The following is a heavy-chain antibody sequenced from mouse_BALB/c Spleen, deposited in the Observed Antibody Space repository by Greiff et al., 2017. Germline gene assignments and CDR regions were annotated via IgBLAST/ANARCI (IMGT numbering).Heavy chain of an antibody. D-gene: IGHD2-3*01. CDR3: ARRGDGYYPDY. V-gene: IGHV5-6-5*01. CDR2: ISSGGST. J-gene: IGHJ2*01. CDR1: GFTFSSYA. Sequence: DVKLVESGGGLVKPGGSLKLSCAASGFTFSSYAMSWVRQTPEKRLEWVASISSGGSTYYPDSVKGRFTISRDNARNILYLQMSSLRSEDTAMYYCARRGDGYYPDYWGQGTTLTVSS.